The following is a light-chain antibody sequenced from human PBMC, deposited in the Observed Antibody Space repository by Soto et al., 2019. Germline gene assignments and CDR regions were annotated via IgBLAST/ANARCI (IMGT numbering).Light chain of an antibody. J-gene: IGLJ3*02. V-gene: IGLV7-43*01. CDR2: SIS. CDR1: TGAVTRGYY. Sequence: QAVVTQEPSLTVSPGGTVTLTCASSTGAVTRGYYPNWFQQKPGQAPRALIYSISNKHSWTPARFSGSLLGGKAALTLSGVQPEDEAEYYCLLFYGGYWVFGGGTKLTVL. CDR3: LLFYGGYWV.